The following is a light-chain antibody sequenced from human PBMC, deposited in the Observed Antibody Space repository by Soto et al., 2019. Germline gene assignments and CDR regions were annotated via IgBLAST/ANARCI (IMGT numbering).Light chain of an antibody. CDR2: AAS. J-gene: IGKJ1*01. Sequence: EIVLTKTTATLSVSPGERATLSCMASQSLSFNLAWHQQKPGQAPRLLIYAASTRATGIPARFSGSGSGTEFTLTISSLQSEDFAVYYCQQYYRWPQTFGQGTKV. V-gene: IGKV3-15*01. CDR3: QQYYRWPQT. CDR1: QSLSFN.